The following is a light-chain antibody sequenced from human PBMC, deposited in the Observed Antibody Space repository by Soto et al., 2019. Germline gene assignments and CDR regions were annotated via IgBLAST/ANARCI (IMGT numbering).Light chain of an antibody. V-gene: IGKV3-20*01. CDR1: QTVGNNY. Sequence: EIVLTQSPGTLSLSPGDGATLSCRASQTVGNNYLAWYQQRPGQAPRLLIHGASSRATGIPDRFSGRGSGTEFNLTIARLEPEDFAVYYCQQYSNMPRTCGQGTKVDIK. J-gene: IGKJ1*01. CDR3: QQYSNMPRT. CDR2: GAS.